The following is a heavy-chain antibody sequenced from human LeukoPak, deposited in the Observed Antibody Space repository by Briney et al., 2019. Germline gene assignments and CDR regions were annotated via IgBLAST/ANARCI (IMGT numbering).Heavy chain of an antibody. V-gene: IGHV3-66*01. J-gene: IGHJ6*02. CDR2: IYSGGST. D-gene: IGHD3-22*01. CDR3: ERDLRYYYDSSGSRNYGMDV. Sequence: GGSLRLSCAASGFTVSSNYMSWVRQAPGKGLEWVSVIYSGGSTYYADSVKGRFTISRDNSKNTLYLKMKSLRAEDTAVYYCERDLRYYYDSSGSRNYGMDVWGQGTTVTVSS. CDR1: GFTVSSNY.